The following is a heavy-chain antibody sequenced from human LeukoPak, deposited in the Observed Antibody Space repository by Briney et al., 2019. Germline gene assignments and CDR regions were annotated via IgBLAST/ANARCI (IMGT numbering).Heavy chain of an antibody. CDR2: ISGSGGST. Sequence: GGSLRLSCAASGFTFSSYAMSWVRQAPWKGLEWVSAISGSGGSTYYADSVKGRFTISRDNSKNTLYLQMNSLRAEDTAVYYCAKDLAGYGGNYYFDYWGRGTLVTVSS. CDR3: AKDLAGYGGNYYFDY. J-gene: IGHJ4*02. V-gene: IGHV3-23*01. D-gene: IGHD4-23*01. CDR1: GFTFSSYA.